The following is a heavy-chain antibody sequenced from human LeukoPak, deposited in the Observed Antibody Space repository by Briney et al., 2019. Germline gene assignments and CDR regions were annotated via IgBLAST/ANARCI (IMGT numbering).Heavy chain of an antibody. J-gene: IGHJ4*02. CDR3: ARDADWAFDY. Sequence: GGSLRLSCAASGFTFSSYGMRWVRQAPGKGLEWVAFIRYDGSNKYYADSVKGRFTISRDNSKNTLYLQMNSLRAEDTAVYYCARDADWAFDYWGRGTLVTVSS. CDR2: IRYDGSNK. V-gene: IGHV3-30*02. D-gene: IGHD3-9*01. CDR1: GFTFSSYG.